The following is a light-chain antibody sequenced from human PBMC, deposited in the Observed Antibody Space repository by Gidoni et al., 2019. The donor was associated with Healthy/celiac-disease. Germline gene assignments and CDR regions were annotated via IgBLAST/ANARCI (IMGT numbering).Light chain of an antibody. CDR1: QSVSSN. Sequence: EIVMPQSPATLSVSPGERATLSCRASQSVSSNLAWYQHKPGQAPRVLIYGASTRANGIPARFSGSGSGTEFTLTISSLQSEDFAVYYCQQYNNWPPWTFGQGTKVEIK. J-gene: IGKJ1*01. CDR3: QQYNNWPPWT. V-gene: IGKV3-15*01. CDR2: GAS.